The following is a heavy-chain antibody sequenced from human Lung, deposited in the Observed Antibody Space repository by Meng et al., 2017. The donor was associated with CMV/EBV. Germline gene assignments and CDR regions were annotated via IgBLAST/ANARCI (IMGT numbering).Heavy chain of an antibody. D-gene: IGHD3-16*01. Sequence: EAXKISCAASGFTFSSYWMHWVRQAPGKGLEWVSRIDSDGSSTTYAESVKGRFTISRDNAKNTLFLQMISLRAEDTAVYYCTRDGDYYDATLHWGQGSLVTVSS. CDR2: IDSDGSST. CDR3: TRDGDYYDATLH. V-gene: IGHV3-74*01. J-gene: IGHJ4*02. CDR1: GFTFSSYW.